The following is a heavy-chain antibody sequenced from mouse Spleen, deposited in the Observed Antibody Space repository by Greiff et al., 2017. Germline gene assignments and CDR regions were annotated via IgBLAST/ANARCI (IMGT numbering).Heavy chain of an antibody. CDR1: GYTFTSYW. V-gene: IGHV1-59*01. CDR3: AREGDGSRTGYFDV. CDR2: IDPSDSYT. D-gene: IGHD1-1*01. J-gene: IGHJ1*03. Sequence: VQLQQPGAELVRPGTSVKLSCKASGYTFTSYWMHWVKQRPGQGLEWIGVIDPSDSYTNYNQKFKGKATLTVDTSSSTAYMQLSSLTSEDSAVYYCAREGDGSRTGYFDVWGTGTTVTVSS.